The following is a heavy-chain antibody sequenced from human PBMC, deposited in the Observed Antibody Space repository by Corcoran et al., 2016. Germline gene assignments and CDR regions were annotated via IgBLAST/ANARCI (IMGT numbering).Heavy chain of an antibody. Sequence: EVQLVESGGGLVQPGGSLRLSCAASGFTFSSYWMSWVRQAPGKGLEWVANIKQDGSEKYYVDSVKGRFTISRDNAKNSLYLQMNSLRAEDTAVYYCAREGRIYDFWSGYHYGFRDNNWFDPWGQGTLVTVSS. CDR2: IKQDGSEK. J-gene: IGHJ5*02. CDR3: AREGRIYDFWSGYHYGFRDNNWFDP. CDR1: GFTFSSYW. D-gene: IGHD3-3*01. V-gene: IGHV3-7*01.